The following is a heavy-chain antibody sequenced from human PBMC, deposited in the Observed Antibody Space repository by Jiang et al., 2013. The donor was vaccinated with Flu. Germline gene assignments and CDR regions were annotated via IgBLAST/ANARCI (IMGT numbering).Heavy chain of an antibody. CDR1: GTSMKSSY. D-gene: IGHD2-2*02. V-gene: IGHV4-59*01. CDR2: ISYSGLT. J-gene: IGHJ5*02. Sequence: GSGLVKPSETLSLTCSVSGTSMKSSYWGWMRQPPGKGLEWIGYISYSGLTNYNASLKGRFTISIDTGRNKFSLRVTSVTAADTAVYHCVRASCSGSSCYTGSPFDNWFRPRGAREPWSPSPQ. CDR3: VRASCSGSSCYTGSPFDNWFRPR.